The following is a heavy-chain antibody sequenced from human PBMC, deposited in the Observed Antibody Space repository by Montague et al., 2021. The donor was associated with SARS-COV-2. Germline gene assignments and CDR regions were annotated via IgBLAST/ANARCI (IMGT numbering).Heavy chain of an antibody. CDR2: IYYSGST. Sequence: SETLSLTCTVSGGSVSSGSYYWSWIRQPPGKGLEWIGYIYYSGSTNYXXXLKSRVTISVDTSKNQFSLKLSSVTAADTAVYYCARDRGQTYYDILTGRALSVDFANGMDVGGQGTTVTVSS. D-gene: IGHD3-9*01. CDR3: ARDRGQTYYDILTGRALSVDFANGMDV. V-gene: IGHV4-61*01. CDR1: GGSVSSGSYY. J-gene: IGHJ6*02.